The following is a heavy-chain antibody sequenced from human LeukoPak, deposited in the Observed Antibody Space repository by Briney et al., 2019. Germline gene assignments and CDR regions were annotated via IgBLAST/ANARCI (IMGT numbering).Heavy chain of an antibody. V-gene: IGHV4-59*01. D-gene: IGHD3/OR15-3a*01. CDR2: IYKSGNSANN. CDR1: GGSISDYY. Sequence: SETLSLTCTASGGSISDYYWHWIRQPPGKGLEWIGYIYKSGNSANNNFNPSLKSRVTISLDTSKNQFSLRLNSVTPADTAVYYCARDRLPRDFYGGLDSWGQGSLVTVSS. CDR3: ARDRLPRDFYGGLDS. J-gene: IGHJ5*01.